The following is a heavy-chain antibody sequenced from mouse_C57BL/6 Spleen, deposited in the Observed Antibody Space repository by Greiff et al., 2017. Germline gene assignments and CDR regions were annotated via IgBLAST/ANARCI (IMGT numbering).Heavy chain of an antibody. CDR3: ARNGSSSYYFDY. CDR2: IDPSDSYT. CDR1: GYTFTSYW. D-gene: IGHD1-1*01. V-gene: IGHV1-69*01. J-gene: IGHJ2*01. Sequence: VKLQQPGAELVMPGASVKLSCKASGYTFTSYWMHWVKQRPGQGLEWIGEIDPSDSYTNYNQKFKGKSTWTVDKSSSTAYMQLSSLTAEDSAVYYCARNGSSSYYFDYWGQGTTLTGSS.